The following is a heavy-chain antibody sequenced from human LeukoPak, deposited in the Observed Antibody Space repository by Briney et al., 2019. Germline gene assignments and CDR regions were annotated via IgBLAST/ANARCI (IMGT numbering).Heavy chain of an antibody. CDR2: ISYDGSNK. Sequence: PGRSLRLSCAASGFTFSSYGMHWVRQAPGKGLEWVAVISYDGSNKYYVDSVKGRFTISRDNSKNTLYLQVNSLRAEDTAVYYCAKLEGVATRYSEPVFDYWGQGTLVTVSS. V-gene: IGHV3-30*18. J-gene: IGHJ4*02. CDR1: GFTFSSYG. D-gene: IGHD5-12*01. CDR3: AKLEGVATRYSEPVFDY.